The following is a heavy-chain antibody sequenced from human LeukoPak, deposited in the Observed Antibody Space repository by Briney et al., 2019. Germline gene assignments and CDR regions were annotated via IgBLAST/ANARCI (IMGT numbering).Heavy chain of an antibody. Sequence: GASVKVSCKASGYTFTGYYMHWVRQAPGQGLEWMGWINPNSGGTNYAQKFQGRVTMTRDTSISTAYMELSRLRSDDTAVYYCARGLRFLEWLLSPLYYFDYWGQGTLVTVSS. CDR3: ARGLRFLEWLLSPLYYFDY. CDR1: GYTFTGYY. J-gene: IGHJ4*02. V-gene: IGHV1-2*02. D-gene: IGHD3-3*01. CDR2: INPNSGGT.